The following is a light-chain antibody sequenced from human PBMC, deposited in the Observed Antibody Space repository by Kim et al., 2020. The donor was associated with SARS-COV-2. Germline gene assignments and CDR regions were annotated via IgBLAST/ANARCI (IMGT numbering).Light chain of an antibody. V-gene: IGLV3-1*01. CDR1: KLGDKY. J-gene: IGLJ3*02. CDR3: QAWDSSTAWV. CDR2: QDS. Sequence: VCPGQTASITCSGDKLGDKYACWYQQKPGQSPVLVIYQDSKRPSGIPARFSGSNSGNTATLTISGTQAMDEADYYCQAWDSSTAWVFGGGTQLTVL.